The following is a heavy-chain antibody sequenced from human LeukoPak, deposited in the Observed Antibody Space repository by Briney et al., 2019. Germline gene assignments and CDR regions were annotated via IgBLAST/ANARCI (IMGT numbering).Heavy chain of an antibody. CDR3: VRLPTGYPNWFDP. CDR2: IFYSGTT. CDR1: GGSISSSSSY. J-gene: IGHJ5*02. Sequence: SETLSLTCTVSGGSISSSSSYWGWIRQPPGKGLEWIGNIFYSGTTYYNPSLKSQVTISLDTSKNQFSLRLSSVTAADTAFYYCVRLPTGYPNWFDPWGQGTLVTVSS. V-gene: IGHV4-39*01. D-gene: IGHD3-9*01.